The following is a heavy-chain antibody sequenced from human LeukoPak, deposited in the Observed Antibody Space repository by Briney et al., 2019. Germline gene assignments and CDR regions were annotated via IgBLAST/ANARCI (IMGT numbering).Heavy chain of an antibody. CDR2: IYYSGST. J-gene: IGHJ4*02. Sequence: SETLSLTCTVSGGSISSYYWSWIRQPPGKGLEWIGYIYYSGSTNYNPSLKSRVTISVDTSKNQSSLKLSSVTAADTAVYYCARLSFGSGWYPFDYWGQGTLVTVSS. D-gene: IGHD6-19*01. CDR3: ARLSFGSGWYPFDY. V-gene: IGHV4-59*08. CDR1: GGSISSYY.